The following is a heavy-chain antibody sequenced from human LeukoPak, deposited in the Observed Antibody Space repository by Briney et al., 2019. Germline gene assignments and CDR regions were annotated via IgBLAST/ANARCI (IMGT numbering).Heavy chain of an antibody. J-gene: IGHJ3*02. V-gene: IGHV1-8*01. CDR3: ARALDSSGYHSLTFDI. Sequence: ASVKVSCKASGYTFTSYDINWVRQATGQGLEWMGWMNPNSGNTGYAQKFQGRVTMTRNTSISTAYMELSSLRSEDTAVYYCARALDSSGYHSLTFDIWGQGTMVTVSS. CDR2: MNPNSGNT. D-gene: IGHD3-22*01. CDR1: GYTFTSYD.